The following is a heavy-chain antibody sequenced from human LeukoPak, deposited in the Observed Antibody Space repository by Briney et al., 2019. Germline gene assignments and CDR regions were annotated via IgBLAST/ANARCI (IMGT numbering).Heavy chain of an antibody. D-gene: IGHD7-27*01. CDR3: ARESDWGSRGDFDY. CDR2: INPSGGST. J-gene: IGHJ4*02. CDR1: GGTFSSYA. Sequence: ASVKVSCKASGGTFSSYAISWVRQAPGQGLEWMGIINPSGGSTSYAQKFQGRVTMTRDTSTSTVYMELSSLRSEDTAVYYCARESDWGSRGDFDYWGQGTLVTISS. V-gene: IGHV1-46*03.